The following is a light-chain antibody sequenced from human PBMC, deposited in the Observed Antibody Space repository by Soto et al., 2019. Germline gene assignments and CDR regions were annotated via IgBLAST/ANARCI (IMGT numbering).Light chain of an antibody. J-gene: IGLJ2*01. CDR2: EVS. V-gene: IGLV2-14*01. Sequence: QSVLTQPASVSGSPGQSITIPCTGTSNDIGSYNYVSWYQQHPGKAPKLLIYEVSNRPSGVSNRFSGSKSGNTASLTISGLHPEDEADYYCSSYTTISTLVFGGGTKVTVL. CDR3: SSYTTISTLV. CDR1: SNDIGSYNY.